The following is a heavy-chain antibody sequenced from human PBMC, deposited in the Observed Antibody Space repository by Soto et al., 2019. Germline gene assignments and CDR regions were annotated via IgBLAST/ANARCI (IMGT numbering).Heavy chain of an antibody. J-gene: IGHJ3*02. Sequence: GGSLRLSCAASGFTFSSYDMHWVRQAAGKGLEWVSAIGTLGDTYYPGSVKGRFYISRDNSKNTVSLHMNSLRAEDTAVYYCATSVPLYDSSGYYPGAFDIWGQGTMVTVSS. D-gene: IGHD3-22*01. CDR1: GFTFSSYD. CDR3: ATSVPLYDSSGYYPGAFDI. CDR2: IGTLGDT. V-gene: IGHV3-13*04.